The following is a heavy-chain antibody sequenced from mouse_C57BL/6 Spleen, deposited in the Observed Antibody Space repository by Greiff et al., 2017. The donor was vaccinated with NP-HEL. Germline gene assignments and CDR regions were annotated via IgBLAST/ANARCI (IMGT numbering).Heavy chain of an antibody. J-gene: IGHJ2*01. Sequence: EVKLMESGGGLVKPGGSLKLSCAASGFTFSDYGMHWVRQAPEKGLEWVAYISSGSSTIYYADTVKGRFTISRDNAKNTLFLQMTSLRSEDTAMYYCARRDGYYPYFDYWGQGTTLTVSS. D-gene: IGHD2-3*01. CDR3: ARRDGYYPYFDY. CDR1: GFTFSDYG. CDR2: ISSGSSTI. V-gene: IGHV5-17*01.